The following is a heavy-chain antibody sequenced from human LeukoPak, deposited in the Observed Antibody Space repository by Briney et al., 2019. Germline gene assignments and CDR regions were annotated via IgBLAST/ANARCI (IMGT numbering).Heavy chain of an antibody. CDR2: ISSSSRFI. CDR1: GFTFNSYS. V-gene: IGHV3-21*04. CDR3: AGGYSRGAFDI. D-gene: IGHD5-18*01. Sequence: GGSLRLSCAASGFTFNSYSMNWFRQAPGKGPEWVSSISSSSRFIYYADSVKGRFTISRDNAKNSLYLQMNSLRAEDTAVYYCAGGYSRGAFDIWGQGTMVTVSS. J-gene: IGHJ3*02.